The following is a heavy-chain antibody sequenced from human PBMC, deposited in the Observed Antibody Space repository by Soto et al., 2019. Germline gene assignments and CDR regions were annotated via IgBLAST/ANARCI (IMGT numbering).Heavy chain of an antibody. CDR3: ARIGRNYDFWSGPAEVHNWFDP. CDR1: GYTFTSYA. CDR2: INAGNGNT. D-gene: IGHD3-3*01. J-gene: IGHJ5*02. V-gene: IGHV1-3*01. Sequence: QVQLVQSGAEVKKPGASVKVSCKASGYTFTSYAMHWVRQAPGQRLEWMGWINAGNGNTKYSQKFQGRVTITRDTSASTAYMELSSLRSEDTAVYYCARIGRNYDFWSGPAEVHNWFDPWGQGTLVTVSS.